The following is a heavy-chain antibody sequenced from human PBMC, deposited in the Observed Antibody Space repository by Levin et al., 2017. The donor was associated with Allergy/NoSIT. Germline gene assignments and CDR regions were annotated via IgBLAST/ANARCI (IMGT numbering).Heavy chain of an antibody. V-gene: IGHV5-51*01. CDR1: GYTFTRHW. J-gene: IGHJ6*02. D-gene: IGHD4-11*01. CDR3: ARLMYSDYYNYYAMDV. CDR2: IYPMDSDT. Sequence: GESLKISCQGSGYTFTRHWIAWVRQMPGKGLEWMGFIYPMDSDTRYSPSFQGQVTISADKSINTAYLQWSSLQASDTAMYFCARLMYSDYYNYYAMDVWGQGTTVIVSS.